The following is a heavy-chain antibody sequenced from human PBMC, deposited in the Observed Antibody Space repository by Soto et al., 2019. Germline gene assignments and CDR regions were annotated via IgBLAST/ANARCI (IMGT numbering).Heavy chain of an antibody. Sequence: VKVSCKASGHTFTSYAMHWVRQAPGQRLEWMGWINAGNGNTKYSQKFQGRVTITRDTSASTAYMELSSLRSEDTAVYYCARDPWIAVAGDDAFDIWGQGTMVTVSS. CDR2: INAGNGNT. V-gene: IGHV1-3*01. CDR1: GHTFTSYA. D-gene: IGHD6-19*01. CDR3: ARDPWIAVAGDDAFDI. J-gene: IGHJ3*02.